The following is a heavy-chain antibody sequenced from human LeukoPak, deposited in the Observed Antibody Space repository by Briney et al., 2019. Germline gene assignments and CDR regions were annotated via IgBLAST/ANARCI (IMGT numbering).Heavy chain of an antibody. CDR3: AKARGSYLDDAFDI. Sequence: GGSLRLSCTVSGFSLSSYALSWVRRAPGKGLEWVSATSSSDAGKYYADSVKGRFTISRDNSKNTLYLQMNSLRAEDTAVYYYAKARGSYLDDAFDIWGQGTMVTVSS. CDR1: GFSLSSYA. V-gene: IGHV3-23*01. CDR2: TSSSDAGK. D-gene: IGHD1-26*01. J-gene: IGHJ3*02.